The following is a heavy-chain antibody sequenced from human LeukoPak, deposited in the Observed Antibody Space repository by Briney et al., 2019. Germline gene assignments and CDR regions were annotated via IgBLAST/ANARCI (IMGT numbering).Heavy chain of an antibody. CDR3: ARFGYYDSSGCCWFDP. J-gene: IGHJ5*02. V-gene: IGHV4-61*08. CDR1: GGSISSGGYS. D-gene: IGHD3-22*01. Sequence: PSETLSLTCAVSGGSISSGGYSYNWIRQPPGKGLEWIGYIYYSGSTNYNPSLKSRVTISVDTSKNQFSLKLSSVTAADTAVYYCARFGYYDSSGCCWFDPWGQGTLVTVSS. CDR2: IYYSGST.